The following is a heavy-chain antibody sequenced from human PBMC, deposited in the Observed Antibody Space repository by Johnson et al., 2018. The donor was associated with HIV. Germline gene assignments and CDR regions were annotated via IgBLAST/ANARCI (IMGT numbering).Heavy chain of an antibody. CDR1: GFTFRSYG. CDR3: ARVGIVATILGAFDI. J-gene: IGHJ3*02. CDR2: ISYDGSNK. D-gene: IGHD5-12*01. V-gene: IGHV3-30*19. Sequence: QVQLVESGGDLVKPGGSLRLSCAASGFTFRSYGMHWVRQAPGKGLEWVAVISYDGSNKYYADSVKGRFTISRDNSKNTLYLQMNSLRAEDTAVYYCARVGIVATILGAFDIWGQGTMVTVSS.